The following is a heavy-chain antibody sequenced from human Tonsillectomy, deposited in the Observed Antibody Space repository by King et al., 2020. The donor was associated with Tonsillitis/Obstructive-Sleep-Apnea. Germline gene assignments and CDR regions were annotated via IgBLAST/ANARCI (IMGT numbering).Heavy chain of an antibody. V-gene: IGHV2-5*02. CDR1: GFSLSTSGVG. CDR3: AHASRDGTTPPYYYYMDV. Sequence: TLKESGPTLVKPTQTLTLTCTFSGFSLSTSGVGVGWIRQPPGKALAWLALIYWDDDRRYSPSLKSRLTITKDTSKNQVVLTMTNMDPVDTATYYCAHASRDGTTPPYYYYMDVWGKGTTVTVSS. D-gene: IGHD1-1*01. CDR2: IYWDDDR. J-gene: IGHJ6*03.